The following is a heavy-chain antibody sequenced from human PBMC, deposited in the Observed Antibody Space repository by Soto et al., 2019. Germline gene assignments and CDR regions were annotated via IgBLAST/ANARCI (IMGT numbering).Heavy chain of an antibody. V-gene: IGHV4-34*01. J-gene: IGHJ4*02. CDR2: INHSGST. Sequence: SETLSLTCAVYGGSFSGYYWSWIRQPPGKGLEWIGEINHSGSTNYNPSLKSRVTISVDTSKNQFTLKLRSVTAADTAVYYCATESGSTYGYFDYWGQGTQVTVSS. CDR1: GGSFSGYY. CDR3: ATESGSTYGYFDY. D-gene: IGHD4-17*01.